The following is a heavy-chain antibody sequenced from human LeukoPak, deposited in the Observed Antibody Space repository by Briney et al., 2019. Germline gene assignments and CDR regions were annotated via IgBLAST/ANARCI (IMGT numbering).Heavy chain of an antibody. CDR1: GGSISSYY. CDR3: NYDSSGYNAFDI. CDR2: IYIGGST. D-gene: IGHD3-22*01. Sequence: SETLSLTCIVSGGSISSYYWNWIRQSAGKGLEWIGRIYIGGSTSYNPSLKSRVTMSVDTSKIQFSLNLTSVTAADTAVYYCNYDSSGYNAFDIWGQGTMVTVSS. J-gene: IGHJ3*02. V-gene: IGHV4-4*07.